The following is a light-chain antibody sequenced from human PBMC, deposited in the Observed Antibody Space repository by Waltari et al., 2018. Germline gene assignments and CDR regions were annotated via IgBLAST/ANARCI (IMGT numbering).Light chain of an antibody. V-gene: IGLV2-14*01. J-gene: IGLJ3*02. CDR2: DVN. CDR3: SSYASSITPNWV. Sequence: QSALTQPASVSGAPAQSITIPCTGTSSDIGGYNHVSWYQQPPGKAPKLMIYDVNKRPSGVSNRFSGSKSGNTASLTISGLQAEYEADYYCSSYASSITPNWVFGGGTKLTVL. CDR1: SSDIGGYNH.